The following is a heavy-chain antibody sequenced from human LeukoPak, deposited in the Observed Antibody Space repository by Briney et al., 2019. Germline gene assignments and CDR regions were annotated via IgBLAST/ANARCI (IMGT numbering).Heavy chain of an antibody. CDR2: ISYEGRTM. CDR3: AKEGTAQISTWYDN. J-gene: IGHJ4*02. D-gene: IGHD2-2*01. Sequence: GGSLRLSCAGAGFTFSNYGMHWVRQAPGKGLEWVAVISYEGRTMYYGDSVKGRFTISRDNSRNTLLLQMNSLSPDDTAVYYCAKEGTAQISTWYDNWGQGTLVTVSS. V-gene: IGHV3-30*18. CDR1: GFTFSNYG.